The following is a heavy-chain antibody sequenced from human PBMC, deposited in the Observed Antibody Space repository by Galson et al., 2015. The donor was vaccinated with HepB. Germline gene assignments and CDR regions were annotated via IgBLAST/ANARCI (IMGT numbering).Heavy chain of an antibody. CDR1: GFTFSSYS. V-gene: IGHV3-48*01. Sequence: SLRLSCAASGFTFSSYSMNWVRQAPGKGLEWVSYISSSSSTIYYADSVKGRFTISRDNAKNSLYLQMNSLRAEDTAVYYCLAYYYYYYMDVWGKGTTVTVSS. CDR2: ISSSSSTI. D-gene: IGHD3-3*02. CDR3: LAYYYYYYMDV. J-gene: IGHJ6*03.